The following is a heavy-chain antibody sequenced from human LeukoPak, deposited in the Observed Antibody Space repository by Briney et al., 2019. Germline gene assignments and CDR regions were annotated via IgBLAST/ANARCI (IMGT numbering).Heavy chain of an antibody. Sequence: PGGSLRLSCTASGFTFSSYAMNWVRQAPGRGLEWVSYISSGGITRYYADSVKGRFTISRDNAKNSLYLQMSSLRAEDTAVYYCARGGGNYSDHEGQGKVVTVTS. J-gene: IGHJ4*02. D-gene: IGHD1-26*01. V-gene: IGHV3-48*03. CDR1: GFTFSSYA. CDR3: ARGGGNYSDH. CDR2: ISSGGITR.